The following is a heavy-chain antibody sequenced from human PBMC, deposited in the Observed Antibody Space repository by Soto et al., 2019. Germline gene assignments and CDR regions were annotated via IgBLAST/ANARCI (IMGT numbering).Heavy chain of an antibody. Sequence: SETLSLTCTVSGVSMRGYYWSWIRQSPGKGLEWIGYIYYSGSTNYNPSLRSRVTMSVDMSQNQFSLKLNSVTAADTAVYYCTKTSGLAITNWFDPWGQGTLVTVSS. J-gene: IGHJ5*02. CDR1: GVSMRGYY. V-gene: IGHV4-59*08. CDR3: TKTSGLAITNWFDP. CDR2: IYYSGST.